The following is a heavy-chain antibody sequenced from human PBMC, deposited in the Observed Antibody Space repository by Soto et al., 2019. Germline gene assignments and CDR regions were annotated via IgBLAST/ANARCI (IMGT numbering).Heavy chain of an antibody. CDR2: ISAYNGNT. Sequence: QVQLVQSGAEVKKPGASVKVSCKASGYTFTSYGISWVRQAPGQGLEWMGWISAYNGNTNYAQKLQGGVTMTKDPTPSTAYMELRSLRSDGTAVYYGARVAYDFWSGVDAWGKGTLVTVSS. D-gene: IGHD3-3*01. CDR1: GYTFTSYG. CDR3: ARVAYDFWSGVDA. J-gene: IGHJ5*02. V-gene: IGHV1-18*01.